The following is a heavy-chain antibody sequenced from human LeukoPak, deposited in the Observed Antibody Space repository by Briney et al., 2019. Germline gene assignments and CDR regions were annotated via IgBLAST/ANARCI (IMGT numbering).Heavy chain of an antibody. J-gene: IGHJ5*02. CDR3: ARDPHGDSESPWFDP. V-gene: IGHV1-2*06. Sequence: ASVKVSCKASGYTFTGYYMHWVRQAPGQGLEWMGRINPNSGGTNYAQKFQGRVTMTRDTSISTAYMELSRLRSDDTAVYYCARDPHGDSESPWFDPWAREPWSPSPQ. CDR2: INPNSGGT. D-gene: IGHD4-17*01. CDR1: GYTFTGYY.